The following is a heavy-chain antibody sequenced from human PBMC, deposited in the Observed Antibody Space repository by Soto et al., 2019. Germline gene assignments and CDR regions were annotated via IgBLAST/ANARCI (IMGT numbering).Heavy chain of an antibody. CDR1: GFTCRSYD. J-gene: IGHJ3*02. V-gene: IGHV3-23*01. D-gene: IGHD2-8*02. Sequence: GGALRLSCAAAGFTCRSYDMSWVRQAPGKGLEWVSTILVGGSTHYPDSVKDRFTISRDNSKNTVFLQMNSLTAGDTAVYYCAKATATGGGAFDICGQGTMVPVSS. CDR2: ILVGGST. CDR3: AKATATGGGAFDI.